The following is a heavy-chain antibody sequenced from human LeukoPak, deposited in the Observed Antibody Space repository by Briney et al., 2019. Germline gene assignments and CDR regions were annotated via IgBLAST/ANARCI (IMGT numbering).Heavy chain of an antibody. V-gene: IGHV4-34*01. CDR3: ATPSRDCGGDCYLDY. J-gene: IGHJ4*02. Sequence: SETLSLTCAVYGGSFSGYYWSWIRQPPGKGLEWIGEINHSGSTNYNPSLKSRVTISVDTSKNQFSLKLSSVTAADTAVCYCATPSRDCGGDCYLDYWGQGTLVTVSS. CDR2: INHSGST. CDR1: GGSFSGYY. D-gene: IGHD2-21*02.